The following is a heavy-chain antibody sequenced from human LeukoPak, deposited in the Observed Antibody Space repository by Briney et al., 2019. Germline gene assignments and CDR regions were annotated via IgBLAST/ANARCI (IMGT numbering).Heavy chain of an antibody. CDR1: GGSINNFY. CDR2: VYYTGST. V-gene: IGHV4-59*01. D-gene: IGHD4-17*01. J-gene: IGHJ4*02. Sequence: PSETLSLTCTVSGGSINNFYWTWIRQPPGKGLECIGYVYYTGSTYYNPSLKNRVTISVDTSRNQFSLRLNYVTAADTAVYYCARDSSTVTTRHFDYWGQGTLVTVSS. CDR3: ARDSSTVTTRHFDY.